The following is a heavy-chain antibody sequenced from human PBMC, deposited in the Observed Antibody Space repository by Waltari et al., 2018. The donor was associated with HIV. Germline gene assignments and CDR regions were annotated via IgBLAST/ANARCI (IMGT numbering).Heavy chain of an antibody. CDR3: AADVKLRYSGENLPYPFFFAFDI. V-gene: IGHV1-58*02. Sequence: MLLLQSGPPGTQPGTSGTVSWKASGFVFSTSAIHCLRPCGGQRLEWVAFVVVAIEYVVVAQGLRERVSLSVDKSTETVNLELSSLRSDDTAVYYCAADVKLRYSGENLPYPFFFAFDIWGQGTTV. D-gene: IGHD3-16*02. CDR1: GFVFSTSA. CDR2: VVVAIEYV. J-gene: IGHJ6*02.